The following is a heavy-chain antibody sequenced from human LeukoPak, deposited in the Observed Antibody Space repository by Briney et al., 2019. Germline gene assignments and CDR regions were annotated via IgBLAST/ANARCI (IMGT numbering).Heavy chain of an antibody. D-gene: IGHD3-3*01. V-gene: IGHV4-59*12. Sequence: PSETLSLTCTVSGGSISRYYWSWIRQPPGKGLEWIGYKDYSGSTNYNRSLKSRVTISVDTSKNQFSLNLKSVTAADTAMYYCARDGVVTMELDYWGQGTLVTVSS. CDR1: GGSISRYY. J-gene: IGHJ4*02. CDR2: KDYSGST. CDR3: ARDGVVTMELDY.